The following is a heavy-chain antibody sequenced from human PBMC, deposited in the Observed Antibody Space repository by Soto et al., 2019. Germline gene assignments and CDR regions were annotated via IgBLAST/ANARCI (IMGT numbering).Heavy chain of an antibody. D-gene: IGHD1-1*01. CDR2: MNPNNGNT. CDR3: ARGADNWNDGYWFDP. J-gene: IGHJ5*02. Sequence: QVQLVQSGAEVKKPGASVKVSCKASGYTFTSYDINWVRQATGQGLEWMGRMNPNNGNTAYAQKFRGRVTMTRTTSISTAYMELSSLRSEDTAVYYCARGADNWNDGYWFDPWGQGTLVTVSS. V-gene: IGHV1-8*01. CDR1: GYTFTSYD.